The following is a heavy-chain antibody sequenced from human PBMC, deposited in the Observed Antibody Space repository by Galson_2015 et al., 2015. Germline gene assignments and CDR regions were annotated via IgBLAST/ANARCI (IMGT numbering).Heavy chain of an antibody. Sequence: SLRLSCAASGFTVSSNYMSWVRQAPGKGLEWVSVIYSSGSTYYADSVKGRFTISRDNSKNTLYLQMNSLRPEDTALYYCAKDAGYQVINDWFDPWGQGTLVTVSS. D-gene: IGHD2-2*01. J-gene: IGHJ5*02. CDR1: GFTVSSNY. CDR3: AKDAGYQVINDWFDP. V-gene: IGHV3-66*03. CDR2: IYSSGST.